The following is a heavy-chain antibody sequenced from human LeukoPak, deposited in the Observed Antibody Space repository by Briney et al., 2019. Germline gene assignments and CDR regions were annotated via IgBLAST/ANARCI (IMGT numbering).Heavy chain of an antibody. J-gene: IGHJ6*03. CDR2: IYPGDSDT. CDR3: ARIGYYYYYYMDV. CDR1: GYSFTSYW. V-gene: IGHV5-51*01. Sequence: PGGSLRLSCKGSGYSFTSYWIGWVRQMPGKGLEWMGIIYPGDSDTRYGPSFQGQVTISADKSISTAYLQWSSLKASDTATYYCARIGYYYYYYMDVWGKGTTVTVSS.